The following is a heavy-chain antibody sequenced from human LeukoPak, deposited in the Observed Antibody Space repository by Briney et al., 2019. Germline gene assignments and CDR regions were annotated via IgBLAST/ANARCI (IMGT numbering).Heavy chain of an antibody. CDR3: ARDLTYYDFWSGYSPNLAFDY. J-gene: IGHJ4*02. D-gene: IGHD3-3*01. Sequence: PGASVKVSCKASGYTFTGYYMHWVRQAPGQGLEWMGRINPNSGGTNYAQKFQGRVTMTRDTSISTAYMELSRLRSDDTAVYYCARDLTYYDFWSGYSPNLAFDYWGQGTLVTVSS. CDR1: GYTFTGYY. V-gene: IGHV1-2*06. CDR2: INPNSGGT.